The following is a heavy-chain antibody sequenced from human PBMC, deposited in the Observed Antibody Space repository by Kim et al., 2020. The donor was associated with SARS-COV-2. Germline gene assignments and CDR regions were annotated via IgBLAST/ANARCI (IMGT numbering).Heavy chain of an antibody. Sequence: WGSLRLSCAASGFIFTTYAMTWVRQAPGKGLEWVSSISGNGAVTYYADSVKGRFTISRDNSKNTVHLQMSSLRAEDTAFYYCAKDSYQFDSSGYSPYHFAPWGQGTLVTVSS. D-gene: IGHD3-22*01. CDR3: AKDSYQFDSSGYSPYHFAP. CDR1: GFIFTTYA. J-gene: IGHJ5*02. CDR2: ISGNGAVT. V-gene: IGHV3-23*01.